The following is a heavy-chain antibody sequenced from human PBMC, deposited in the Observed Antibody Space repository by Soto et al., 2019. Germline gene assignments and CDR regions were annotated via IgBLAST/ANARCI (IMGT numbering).Heavy chain of an antibody. CDR3: ASATHRLAPFDY. J-gene: IGHJ4*02. V-gene: IGHV1-69*12. CDR1: GGTFSSYA. Sequence: QVQLVQSGAEVKKPGSSVKVSCKASGGTFSSYAISWVRQAPGQGLEWMGGIIPIFGTANYAQKFQGRVTIXAXXSTRTAYVELRSLRSEDTAVYYCASATHRLAPFDYWGQGTLVTVSS. CDR2: IIPIFGTA.